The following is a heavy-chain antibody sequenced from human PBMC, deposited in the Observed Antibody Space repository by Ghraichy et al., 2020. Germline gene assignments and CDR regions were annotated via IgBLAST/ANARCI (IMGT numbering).Heavy chain of an antibody. CDR3: ARDYSSGEQNWFGP. V-gene: IGHV1-18*01. CDR1: GYTFTSYG. CDR2: ISAYNGNT. J-gene: IGHJ5*02. D-gene: IGHD3-22*01. Sequence: ASVKVSSKASGYTFTSYGFTWVRQAPGQGLEWMGWISAYNGNTKYAQKLQGRVTMTTDTSTSTAYMELRSLRSDDTAVYYCARDYSSGEQNWFGPWGQGTLVTVSS.